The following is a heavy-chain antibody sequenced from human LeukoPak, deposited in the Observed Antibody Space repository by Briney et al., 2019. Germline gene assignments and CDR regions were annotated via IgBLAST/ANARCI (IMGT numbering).Heavy chain of an antibody. J-gene: IGHJ2*01. V-gene: IGHV4-39*07. CDR3: ARGQYHLLYWYFDL. D-gene: IGHD2-2*01. CDR2: IYYSGST. CDR1: GGSISSSSYY. Sequence: SETLSLTCTVSGGSISSSSYYWGWIRQPPGKGLEWIGSIYYSGSTYYNPSLKSRVTISVDTSKNQFSLKLSSVTAADTAVYYCARGQYHLLYWYFDLWGRGTLVTVSS.